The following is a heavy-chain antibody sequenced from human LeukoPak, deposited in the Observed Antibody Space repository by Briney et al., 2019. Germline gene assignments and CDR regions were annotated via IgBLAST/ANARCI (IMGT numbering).Heavy chain of an antibody. CDR1: GFTFSSYA. V-gene: IGHV3-23*01. CDR3: ARSIYASGSFYTFDI. J-gene: IGHJ3*02. Sequence: PGGSLRLSCAASGFTFSSYAMSWVRQAPREGPEWVSGISGSGGSTYSADSVKGRFTISRDNSKNTLYLQMNTLRAEDTAVYYCARSIYASGSFYTFDIWGQGTMVTVSS. CDR2: ISGSGGST. D-gene: IGHD3-10*01.